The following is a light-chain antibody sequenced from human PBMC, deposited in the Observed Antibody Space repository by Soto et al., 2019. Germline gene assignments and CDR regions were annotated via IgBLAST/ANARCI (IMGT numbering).Light chain of an antibody. J-gene: IGKJ1*01. CDR3: QQRSNWFRT. Sequence: EIVLTQSPATLSLSPGETATLSCRASQSVSGYIGWYQQKPGQAPRLLIYDASNRATGIPARFSGSGSGTDFTLTISSLEPEDFAVYYCQQRSNWFRTFGQGTKVDI. CDR2: DAS. V-gene: IGKV3-11*01. CDR1: QSVSGY.